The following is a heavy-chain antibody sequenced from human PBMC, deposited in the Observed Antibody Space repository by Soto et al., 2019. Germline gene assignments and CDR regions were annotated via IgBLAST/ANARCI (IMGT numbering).Heavy chain of an antibody. CDR2: IDPSDSYT. V-gene: IGHV5-10-1*01. J-gene: IGHJ6*02. CDR3: ARRPTWGSYRIPVDYYYGMDV. CDR1: GYSFTSYW. D-gene: IGHD3-16*02. Sequence: PGESLKISCKGSGYSFTSYWISWVRQMPGKGLEWMGRIDPSDSYTNYSPSFQGHVTISADKSISTAYLQWSSLKASDTAMYYCARRPTWGSYRIPVDYYYGMDVWGQGTTVTVSS.